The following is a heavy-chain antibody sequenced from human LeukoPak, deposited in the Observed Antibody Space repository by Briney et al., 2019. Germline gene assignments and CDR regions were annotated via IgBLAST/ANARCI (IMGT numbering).Heavy chain of an antibody. CDR3: ARGSQLPADY. D-gene: IGHD2-2*01. Sequence: GGSLRLSCAASGFTVSSNYMSWVRQAPGKGLEWISVIYSGGSTYYADPVKGRFTISRDNSKNTLYLQMNSLRAEDTAVYYCARGSQLPADYWGQGTLVTASS. CDR1: GFTVSSNY. CDR2: IYSGGST. V-gene: IGHV3-66*02. J-gene: IGHJ4*02.